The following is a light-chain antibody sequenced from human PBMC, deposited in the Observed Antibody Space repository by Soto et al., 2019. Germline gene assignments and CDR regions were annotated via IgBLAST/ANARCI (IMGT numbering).Light chain of an antibody. CDR2: DVS. V-gene: IGLV2-14*01. CDR1: SSDVGGYNY. CDR3: SSYTSSSTYV. J-gene: IGLJ1*01. Sequence: QSALTQPASVSGSPGQSITISCTGTSSDVGGYNYVSWYQQHPGKAPKLIISDVSYRPSGVSNRFSGSKSGNTASLTISGLQVEDEADYYCSSYTSSSTYVFGTGTKLTVL.